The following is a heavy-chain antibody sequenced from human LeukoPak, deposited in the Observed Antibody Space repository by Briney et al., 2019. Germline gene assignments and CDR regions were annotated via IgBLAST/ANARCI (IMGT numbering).Heavy chain of an antibody. D-gene: IGHD6-19*01. CDR3: ARGRGQAVAGTSRNYYMDV. V-gene: IGHV1-8*02. Sequence: VASVKVSCKASRYTFTGYYMHWVRQAPGQGLEWMGWINPNSGNTGYAQKFQGRVTMTRNTSISTAYMELSSLRSEDTAVYYCARGRGQAVAGTSRNYYMDVWGKGTTVTISS. CDR2: INPNSGNT. J-gene: IGHJ6*03. CDR1: RYTFTGYY.